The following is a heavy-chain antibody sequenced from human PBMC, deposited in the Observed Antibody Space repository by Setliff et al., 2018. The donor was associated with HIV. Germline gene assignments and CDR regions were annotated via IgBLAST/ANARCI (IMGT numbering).Heavy chain of an antibody. Sequence: PSETLSLTCIVSGGSISTYYWSWIRPPAGEGLEWIGRIYPSGSTNYNPSLRSRVILSVDTSKNHFSLKLNSVTAADTAVYYCARDRGTRYGSGKDFDSWGQGILVTVSS. CDR2: IYPSGST. CDR1: GGSISTYY. D-gene: IGHD3-10*01. V-gene: IGHV4-4*07. CDR3: ARDRGTRYGSGKDFDS. J-gene: IGHJ4*02.